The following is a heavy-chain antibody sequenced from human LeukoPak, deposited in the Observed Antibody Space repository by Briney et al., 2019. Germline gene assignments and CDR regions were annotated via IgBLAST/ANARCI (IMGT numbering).Heavy chain of an antibody. V-gene: IGHV3-7*01. Sequence: PGGSLRLSCAASGFTFSSYWMSWVRQAPGKGLEWVANIKQDGSEKYYVDSVEGRFTISRDNAKNSLYLQMNSLRAEDTAVYYCARLYGSGSPYYFDYWGQGTLVTVSS. D-gene: IGHD3-10*01. CDR1: GFTFSSYW. CDR2: IKQDGSEK. J-gene: IGHJ4*02. CDR3: ARLYGSGSPYYFDY.